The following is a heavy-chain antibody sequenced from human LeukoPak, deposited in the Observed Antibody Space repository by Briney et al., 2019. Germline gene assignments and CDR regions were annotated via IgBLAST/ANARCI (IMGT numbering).Heavy chain of an antibody. CDR1: GGSFSGYY. CDR2: INHSGST. V-gene: IGHV4-34*01. D-gene: IGHD5-12*01. Sequence: SETLSLTCAVYGGSFSGYYWSWIRQPPGKGLEWIGEINHSGSTNYKPSLKSRVTISVDTSKNQFSLKLSSVTAADTAVYYCARRGGYSGYDKVGFYYWGQGTLVTVSS. CDR3: ARRGGYSGYDKVGFYY. J-gene: IGHJ4*02.